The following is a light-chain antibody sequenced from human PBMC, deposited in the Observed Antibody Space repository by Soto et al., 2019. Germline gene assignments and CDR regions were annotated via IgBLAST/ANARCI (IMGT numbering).Light chain of an antibody. CDR2: SAS. Sequence: DIPMTQSPSSVSASVGDRVTITCRASQGISNWLAWYRQKPGKAPDLLISSASSLQSGVPSRFSGSGSGTDSTLTISSLQPEDFAIYYCQQTHSFPITFGQGTLPEVK. J-gene: IGKJ5*01. CDR1: QGISNW. V-gene: IGKV1D-12*01. CDR3: QQTHSFPIT.